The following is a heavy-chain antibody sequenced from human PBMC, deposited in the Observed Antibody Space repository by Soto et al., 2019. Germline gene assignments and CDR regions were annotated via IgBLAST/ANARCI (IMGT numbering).Heavy chain of an antibody. D-gene: IGHD3-16*01. Sequence: QITLKESGPTLVKSTQTLTLTCTFSGFSLTTSGVGVGWIRQPPGKALEWLALIYWDDDKRYSPSLKSRLTITKDTSKNQVVLMMTNMDPVDTATYYCAHSQGEDWFDPWGQGTLVTVSS. CDR2: IYWDDDK. J-gene: IGHJ5*02. CDR1: GFSLTTSGVG. CDR3: AHSQGEDWFDP. V-gene: IGHV2-5*02.